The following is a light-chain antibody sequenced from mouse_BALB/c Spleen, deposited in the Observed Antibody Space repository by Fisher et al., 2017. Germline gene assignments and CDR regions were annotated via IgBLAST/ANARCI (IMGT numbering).Light chain of an antibody. J-gene: IGKJ4*01. CDR3: QQWSGYPFT. Sequence: IVLTQSPAIMSASPGEKVTMTCSASSSVSYMHWYQQKSSTSPKLWIYRTSNLASGVPARFSGSGSGTSYSLTISRMEAEDAATYYCQQWSGYPFTFGSGTKLEIK. CDR2: RTS. V-gene: IGKV4-57*01. CDR1: SSVSY.